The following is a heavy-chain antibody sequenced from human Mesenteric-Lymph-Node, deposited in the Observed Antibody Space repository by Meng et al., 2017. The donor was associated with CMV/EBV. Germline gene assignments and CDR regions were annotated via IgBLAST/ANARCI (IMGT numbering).Heavy chain of an antibody. CDR2: ISWDSGSI. Sequence: GGSLRLSCAVSGFTFDDYEMHWVRQAPGKGLEWVSGISWDSGSIDYADSVKGRFTISRDNAKNSLYLQMNSLRTEDTALYYCAKGNYDTSMDHWGQGTLVTVSS. CDR1: GFTFDDYE. J-gene: IGHJ4*02. D-gene: IGHD5-18*01. V-gene: IGHV3-9*01. CDR3: AKGNYDTSMDH.